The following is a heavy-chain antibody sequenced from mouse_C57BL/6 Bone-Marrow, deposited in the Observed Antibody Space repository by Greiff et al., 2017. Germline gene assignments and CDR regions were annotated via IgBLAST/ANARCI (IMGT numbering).Heavy chain of an antibody. D-gene: IGHD1-1*01. J-gene: IGHJ2*01. CDR3: ARPITTVVGGFDY. Sequence: EVKLMESGGGLVQPGGSLKLSCAASGFTFSDYGMAWVRQAPRKGPEWVAFISNLAYSIYYADTVTGRFTISRENAKNTLYLEMSSLRSEDTAMYYGARPITTVVGGFDYWGQGTTLTVSS. CDR1: GFTFSDYG. V-gene: IGHV5-15*01. CDR2: ISNLAYSI.